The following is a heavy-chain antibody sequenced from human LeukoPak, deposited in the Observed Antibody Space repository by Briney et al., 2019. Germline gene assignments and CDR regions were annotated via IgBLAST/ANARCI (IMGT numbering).Heavy chain of an antibody. J-gene: IGHJ4*01. CDR2: ICGHGISI. CDR1: GFTFSNYA. V-gene: IGHV3-23*01. CDR3: ARDHRYAFDN. Sequence: PGGSLRLSCEASGFTFSNYAMSWVRQAPGKGLEWVSGICGHGISIYYADSVKGRFTISRDKARNSLYLQMNSLRVEDTAMYYCARDHRYAFDNWGHGTLVTVSS. D-gene: IGHD5-12*01.